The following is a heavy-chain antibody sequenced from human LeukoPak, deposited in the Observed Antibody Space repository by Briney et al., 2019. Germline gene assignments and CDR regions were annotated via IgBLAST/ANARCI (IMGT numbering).Heavy chain of an antibody. Sequence: PGGSLRLSCAVSGFTFSSSWMHWVRQAPGKGLVWVSHINSDGSITSYADSVKGRFTISRDNAKNTLYLQMNSLRAEDTAVYYCARDAVDTANAVWGQGTTVTASS. J-gene: IGHJ6*02. D-gene: IGHD5-18*01. CDR2: INSDGSIT. CDR1: GFTFSSSW. CDR3: ARDAVDTANAV. V-gene: IGHV3-74*01.